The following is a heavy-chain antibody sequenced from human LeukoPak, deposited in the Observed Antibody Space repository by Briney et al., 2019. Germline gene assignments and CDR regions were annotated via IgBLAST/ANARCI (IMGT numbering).Heavy chain of an antibody. CDR2: ISYDGSNK. CDR3: AKLISGIRGDY. D-gene: IGHD2-8*01. Sequence: PGGSLRLSCAASGFTFGSYGMHWVRQAPGKGLEWVAVISYDGSNKYYADSVKGRFTISRDNSKNTLYLQMNSLRAEDTAVYYCAKLISGIRGDYWGQGTLVTVSS. J-gene: IGHJ4*02. V-gene: IGHV3-30*18. CDR1: GFTFGSYG.